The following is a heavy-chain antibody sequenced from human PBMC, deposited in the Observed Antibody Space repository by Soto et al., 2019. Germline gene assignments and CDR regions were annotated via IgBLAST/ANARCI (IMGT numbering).Heavy chain of an antibody. Sequence: GGSLRLSCAASGFTFSSYAMHWVRQAPGKGLEWVAVISYDGSNKYYADSVKGRFTISRDNSKNTLYLQMNSLRAEDTAVYYCAITPGTTVVAENYWGQGTLVTVSS. J-gene: IGHJ4*02. CDR1: GFTFSSYA. CDR3: AITPGTTVVAENY. V-gene: IGHV3-30-3*01. D-gene: IGHD4-17*01. CDR2: ISYDGSNK.